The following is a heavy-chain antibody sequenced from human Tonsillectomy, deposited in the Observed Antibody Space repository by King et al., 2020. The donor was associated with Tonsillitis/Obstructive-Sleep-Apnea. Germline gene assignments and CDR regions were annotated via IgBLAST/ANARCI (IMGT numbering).Heavy chain of an antibody. Sequence: VQLQQWGAGLLKPSETLSLTCAVYGGSFSGYYWSWIRQPPGKGLEWIGEINHSGSTNYNPSLKSRVTISVDTSKNQFSLTLSSVTAADTAVYYCATVGGSTGTTSYYYYMDVWDKGTTVTVSS. CDR2: INHSGST. D-gene: IGHD1-1*01. CDR1: GGSFSGYY. J-gene: IGHJ6*03. V-gene: IGHV4-34*01. CDR3: ATVGGSTGTTSYYYYMDV.